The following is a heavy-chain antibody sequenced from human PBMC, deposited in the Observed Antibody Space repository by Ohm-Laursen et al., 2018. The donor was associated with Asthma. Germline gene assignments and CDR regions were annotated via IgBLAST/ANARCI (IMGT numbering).Heavy chain of an antibody. Sequence: SLRLSCAASGFTFSSYAMTWVRQAPGKGLEWVSDISGSGSRTNYADSVKGRFTISRDNSKNTLSLQMNSLRAEDTAAYYCARYIAVAGLDAFDIWGQGTMVTVSS. V-gene: IGHV3-23*01. CDR3: ARYIAVAGLDAFDI. D-gene: IGHD6-19*01. J-gene: IGHJ3*02. CDR1: GFTFSSYA. CDR2: ISGSGSRT.